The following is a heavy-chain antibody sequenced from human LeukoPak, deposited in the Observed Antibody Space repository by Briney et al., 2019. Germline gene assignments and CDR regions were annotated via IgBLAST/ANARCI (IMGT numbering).Heavy chain of an antibody. CDR3: TRQADYTDY. Sequence: GGSLRLSCAASGFTFSSYSMNWVRQAFGKGLEWVGRIRSKANSYATAYAASVKGRFTISRDDSKNTAYLQMNSLKTEDTAVYYCTRQADYTDYWGQGTLVTVSS. CDR2: IRSKANSYAT. CDR1: GFTFSSYS. J-gene: IGHJ4*02. V-gene: IGHV3-73*01. D-gene: IGHD4-11*01.